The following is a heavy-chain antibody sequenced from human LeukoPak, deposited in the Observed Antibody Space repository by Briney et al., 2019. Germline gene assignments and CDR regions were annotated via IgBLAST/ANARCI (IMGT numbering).Heavy chain of an antibody. J-gene: IGHJ4*02. CDR2: TVPVFATT. CDR1: GVTLNNYA. CDR3: ARPYGPGNYINLGLDF. D-gene: IGHD3-10*01. V-gene: IGHV1-69*13. Sequence: SVRVSCKASGVTLNNYAISWVRQAPGQGLEWMGRTVPVFATTTYAQKFQGRVMITADESTSTVHMELSSLTAEDTALYYCARPYGPGNYINLGLDFWGQGTLVTVS.